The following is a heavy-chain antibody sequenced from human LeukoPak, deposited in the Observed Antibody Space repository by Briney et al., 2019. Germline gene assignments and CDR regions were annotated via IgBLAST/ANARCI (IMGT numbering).Heavy chain of an antibody. V-gene: IGHV4-34*01. CDR3: ARSTVVTPFDY. CDR2: INHSGST. J-gene: IGHJ4*02. Sequence: NPSETLSLTCAVYGGSFSGYYWSWIRQPPGKGLEWIGEINHSGSTNYIPSLKSRVTISVDTSKNQFSLKLSSVTAADTAVYYCARSTVVTPFDYWGQGTLVTVSS. D-gene: IGHD4-23*01. CDR1: GGSFSGYY.